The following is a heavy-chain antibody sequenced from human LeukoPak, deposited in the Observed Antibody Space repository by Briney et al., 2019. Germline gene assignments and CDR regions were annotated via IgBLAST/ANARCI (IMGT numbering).Heavy chain of an antibody. J-gene: IGHJ4*02. V-gene: IGHV4-39*01. Sequence: SETLSLTCAVSGGSISSNSYYWGWIRQPPGKGLEWIGSIYYSGSTYYNPSLKSRVTISVDTSKNQFSLKLSSVTAADTAVYYCARARYYYNSRSYGAPYYFDYWGQGTLVTVSS. CDR3: ARARYYYNSRSYGAPYYFDY. CDR2: IYYSGST. D-gene: IGHD3-10*01. CDR1: GGSISSNSYY.